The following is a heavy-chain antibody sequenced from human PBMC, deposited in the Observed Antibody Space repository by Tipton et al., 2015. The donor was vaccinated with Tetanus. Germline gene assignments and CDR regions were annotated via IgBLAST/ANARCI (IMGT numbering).Heavy chain of an antibody. CDR1: GGSISTYH. Sequence: TLSLTCTVSGGSISTYHWNWIRQPPGKRLEWIGYIYYTGRTDYNPSLKSRVTISLDTSKNQFSLKLSSVTAADTAVYYCARTQGSALIDYWGQGTLVTVSS. D-gene: IGHD2-8*01. J-gene: IGHJ4*02. CDR3: ARTQGSALIDY. V-gene: IGHV4-59*01. CDR2: IYYTGRT.